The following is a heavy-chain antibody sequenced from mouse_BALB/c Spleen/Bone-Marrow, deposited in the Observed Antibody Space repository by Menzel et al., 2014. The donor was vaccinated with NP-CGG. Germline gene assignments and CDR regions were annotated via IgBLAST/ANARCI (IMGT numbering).Heavy chain of an antibody. V-gene: IGHV2-6-7*01. J-gene: IGHJ4*01. CDR2: IWRDGST. CDR3: AREKYGNYYAMDY. Sequence: VKLLESGPGLAAPSQSLSITCTVSGFSLTGYGVNWVRQPPGKGLEWLGMIWRDGSTDYNSSPKSRLSISKDNSKSQVFLKMNSLQTDDTARYYCAREKYGNYYAMDYWGQRTTVTASS. D-gene: IGHD2-10*02. CDR1: GFSLTGYG.